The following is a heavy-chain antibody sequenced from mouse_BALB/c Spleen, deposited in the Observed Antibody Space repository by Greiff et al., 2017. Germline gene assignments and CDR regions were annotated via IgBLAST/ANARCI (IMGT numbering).Heavy chain of an antibody. CDR2: IYPSDSYT. V-gene: IGHV1-69*02. J-gene: IGHJ2*01. Sequence: QVQLQQPGAELVRPGASVKLSCKASGYTFTSYWINWVKQRPGQGLEWIGNIYPSDSYTNYNQKFKGKATLTVDKSSSTAYMQLSSLTSEDSAVYYCARSYDYDVDYWGQGTTLTVSS. D-gene: IGHD2-4*01. CDR1: GYTFTSYW. CDR3: ARSYDYDVDY.